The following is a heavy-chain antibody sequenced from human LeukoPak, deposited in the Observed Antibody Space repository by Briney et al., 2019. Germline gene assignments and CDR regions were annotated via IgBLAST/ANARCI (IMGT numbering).Heavy chain of an antibody. CDR2: INPNSGGT. CDR3: AREGAMEHYYYYYYGMDV. D-gene: IGHD5-18*01. Sequence: GASVKVSCTASGYTFTGYYMHWVRQAPGQGLEWMGWINPNSGGTNYAQKFQGWVTMTRDTSIRTAYMELSRLRSDDTAVYYCAREGAMEHYYYYYYGMDVWGQGTTVTVSS. CDR1: GYTFTGYY. J-gene: IGHJ6*02. V-gene: IGHV1-2*04.